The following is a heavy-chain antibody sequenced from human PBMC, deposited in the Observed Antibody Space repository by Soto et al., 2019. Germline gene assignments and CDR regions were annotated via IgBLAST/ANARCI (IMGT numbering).Heavy chain of an antibody. V-gene: IGHV1-18*04. D-gene: IGHD2-21*02. J-gene: IGHJ6*02. Sequence: ASVKVSCKASGYTFTSYGISWVRQAPGQGLEWMGWISAYNGNTNYAQKLQGRVTMTTDTSTSTAYMELRSLRSDDTAVYYCARDSNLRLVVLTAIDTHYYGMDFWGQGTTVTVSS. CDR3: ARDSNLRLVVLTAIDTHYYGMDF. CDR2: ISAYNGNT. CDR1: GYTFTSYG.